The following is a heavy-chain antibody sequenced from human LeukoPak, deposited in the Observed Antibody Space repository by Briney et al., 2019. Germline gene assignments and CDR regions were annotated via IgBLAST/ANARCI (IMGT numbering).Heavy chain of an antibody. V-gene: IGHV1-69*05. J-gene: IGHJ4*02. CDR1: GGTFSSYA. Sequence: ASVKVSCKASGGTFSSYAISWVRQAPGQGLEWMGGIIPIFGTANYAQKFQGRVTITTDESTSTAYMELSSLRSEDTAVYYCASGPPRITMYLFFWGQGTLVTVSS. CDR3: ASGPPRITMYLFF. CDR2: IIPIFGTA. D-gene: IGHD3-10*02.